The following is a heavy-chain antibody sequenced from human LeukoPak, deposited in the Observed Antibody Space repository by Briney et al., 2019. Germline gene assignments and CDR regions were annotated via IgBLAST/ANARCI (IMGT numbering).Heavy chain of an antibody. CDR2: IYYSGST. CDR3: ARGKVGYSYGYYYYYMDV. J-gene: IGHJ6*03. CDR1: GGSISSYY. Sequence: SETLSLTCTVSGGSISSYYWSWIRQPPGKGLEWIGYIYYSGSTNYNPSLKSRVAISVDTSKNQFSLKLSSVTAADTAVYYCARGKVGYSYGYYYYYMDVWGKGTTVTVSS. V-gene: IGHV4-59*01. D-gene: IGHD5-18*01.